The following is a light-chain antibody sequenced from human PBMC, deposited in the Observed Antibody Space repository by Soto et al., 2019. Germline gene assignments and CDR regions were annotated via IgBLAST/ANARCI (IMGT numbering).Light chain of an antibody. CDR1: QSVNNN. CDR2: GAS. Sequence: EIVMTQSPATLSVSPGERATLFCRASQSVNNNFLAWYQQKPGQAPRLLIHGASTRATGIPARFSGSGSGTEFTLTISILQSEDFAVYYCQQYRAWPLTFGGGTKVEIK. V-gene: IGKV3-15*01. J-gene: IGKJ4*01. CDR3: QQYRAWPLT.